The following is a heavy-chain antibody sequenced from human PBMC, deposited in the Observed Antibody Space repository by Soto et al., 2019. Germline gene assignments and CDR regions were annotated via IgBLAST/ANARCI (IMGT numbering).Heavy chain of an antibody. Sequence: EVQVVESGGGLVRPGGSLTLSCVVSGSTIDDYAMHWVRQVPGKGLEWVSGIFWVGGGTGYADSVKGRFTISRDRAKNSLSLQMNNLRAEDTAVYYCARDHWDCSGGGCNPHQLNFFAMDVWGQGTTVTVSS. CDR1: GSTIDDYA. J-gene: IGHJ6*02. D-gene: IGHD2-15*01. V-gene: IGHV3-9*01. CDR3: ARDHWDCSGGGCNPHQLNFFAMDV. CDR2: IFWVGGGT.